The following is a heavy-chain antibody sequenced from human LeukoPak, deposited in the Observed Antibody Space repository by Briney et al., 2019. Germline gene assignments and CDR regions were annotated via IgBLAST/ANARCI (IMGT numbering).Heavy chain of an antibody. CDR2: IHSGGRT. D-gene: IGHD6-19*01. CDR3: ARDSSGWYYFDY. CDR1: GFTVSSNS. V-gene: IGHV3-53*01. J-gene: IGHJ4*02. Sequence: GGSLRLSCAASGFTVSSNSMNWVRQAPGKGLEWVSGIHSGGRTDHADSVKGRFTISRDNSKNTMYLQMNSLRAEDTAVYYCARDSSGWYYFDYWGQGTLVTVSS.